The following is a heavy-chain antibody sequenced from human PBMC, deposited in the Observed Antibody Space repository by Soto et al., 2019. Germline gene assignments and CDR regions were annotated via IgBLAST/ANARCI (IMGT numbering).Heavy chain of an antibody. V-gene: IGHV4-30-4*01. D-gene: IGHD2-21*02. J-gene: IGHJ4*02. CDR1: GGYISSGDYY. CDR3: AMYGGNSVYFGY. CDR2: IYYSGST. Sequence: SEMLSLTSTISGGYISSGDYYWSLIRQPPGKGLEWIGYIYYSGSTYYNPSLKSRVTISVDTSKNQFSLKLSSVTAADSAVYCCAMYGGNSVYFGYWGQGTLVTVSS.